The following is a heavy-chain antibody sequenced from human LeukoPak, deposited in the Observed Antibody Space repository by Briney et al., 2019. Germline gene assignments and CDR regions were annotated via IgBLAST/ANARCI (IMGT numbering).Heavy chain of an antibody. D-gene: IGHD3-22*01. CDR3: AREDYYDRRPDY. CDR2: IYYSGST. Sequence: KPSETLSLTCTVSGGSISSSSYYWAWIRQPPGKGLEWIGSIYYSGSTYYNPSLKSRVTISVDTSKNQFSLKLSSVTAADPAVYYCAREDYYDRRPDYWGQGTLVTVSS. V-gene: IGHV4-39*02. CDR1: GGSISSSSYY. J-gene: IGHJ4*02.